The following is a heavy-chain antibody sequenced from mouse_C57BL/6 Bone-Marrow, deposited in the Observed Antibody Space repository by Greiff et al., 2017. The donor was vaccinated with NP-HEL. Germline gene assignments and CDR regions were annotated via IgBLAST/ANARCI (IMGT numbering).Heavy chain of an antibody. CDR1: GYTFTDYY. V-gene: IGHV1-26*01. Sequence: EVQLQQSGPELVKPGASVKISCKASGYTFTDYYMNWVKQSHGKSLEWIGDINPNNGGTSYNQKFKGKATLTVDKSSSTAYMELRSLTSEDSAVYYFARSRDYDDGWYFDVWGTGTTVTVSS. CDR3: ARSRDYDDGWYFDV. J-gene: IGHJ1*03. CDR2: INPNNGGT. D-gene: IGHD2-4*01.